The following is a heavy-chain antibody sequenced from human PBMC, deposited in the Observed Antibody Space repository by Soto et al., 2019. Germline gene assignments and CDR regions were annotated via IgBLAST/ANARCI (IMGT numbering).Heavy chain of an antibody. Sequence: QVQLVQSGAEVKKPGSSVKVSCKASGGTFSSYTISWVRQAPGQGLEWMGRIIPILGIANYAQKFQGRVTFTADNSTSTAYMELSSLRSEDTAVYYGARSRYGDYSTYFGYWGQGTLVTVSS. J-gene: IGHJ4*02. V-gene: IGHV1-69*02. D-gene: IGHD4-17*01. CDR2: IIPILGIA. CDR3: ARSRYGDYSTYFGY. CDR1: GGTFSSYT.